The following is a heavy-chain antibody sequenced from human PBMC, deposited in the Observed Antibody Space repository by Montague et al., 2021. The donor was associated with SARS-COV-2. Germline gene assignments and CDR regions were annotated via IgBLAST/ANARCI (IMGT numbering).Heavy chain of an antibody. J-gene: IGHJ6*03. CDR3: ARALVSRRGVYITTYYYSYYMDA. CDR2: INHSGVT. V-gene: IGHV4-34*01. CDR1: GGSLSGSY. Sequence: SETLSLTCAVYGGSLSGSYWSWIRQPPGKGLELIGEINHSGVTNYNPSLKSRVTISMDTSKNQFSLNVNSVSAADTAVYYCARALVSRRGVYITTYYYSYYMDAWGTGTTVTVSS. D-gene: IGHD3-10*01.